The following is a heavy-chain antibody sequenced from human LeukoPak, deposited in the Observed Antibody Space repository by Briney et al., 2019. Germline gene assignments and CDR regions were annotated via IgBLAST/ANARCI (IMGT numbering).Heavy chain of an antibody. CDR1: GFTFSSYA. Sequence: GGSLRLSCAAPGFTFSSYAMHWVRQAPGEGLEWVAVISYDGSSKCYADSVKGRFTISRDNSKNTLYLQMNSLRAEDTAVYYCALIVPATRGFDYWGQGTLVTVSS. D-gene: IGHD3-22*01. CDR3: ALIVPATRGFDY. V-gene: IGHV3-30-3*01. CDR2: ISYDGSSK. J-gene: IGHJ4*02.